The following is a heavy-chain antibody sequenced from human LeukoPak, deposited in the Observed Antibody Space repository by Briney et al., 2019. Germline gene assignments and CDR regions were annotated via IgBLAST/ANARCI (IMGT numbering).Heavy chain of an antibody. CDR2: INPNSGGT. CDR3: AREIAAAWFDP. CDR1: GYTFTGYY. D-gene: IGHD6-13*01. J-gene: IGHJ5*02. V-gene: IGHV1-2*02. Sequence: ASVKVSCKASGYTFTGYYMHWVRQAPGQGLEWMGWINPNSGGTNYAQKFQGRVTMTRDTSISTAYMELSRLRYGDTAVYYCAREIAAAWFDPWGQGTLVTVSS.